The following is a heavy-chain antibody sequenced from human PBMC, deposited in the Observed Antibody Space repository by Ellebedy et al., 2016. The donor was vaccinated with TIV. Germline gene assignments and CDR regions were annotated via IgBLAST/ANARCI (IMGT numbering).Heavy chain of an antibody. Sequence: SETLSLXXSVSGVSIGSGAFFWSWIRQVPGKGLEWIGYIYDSGRTHYNPSLESRLKMSVDTSQSQFSLRLTSVTAADTAVYYCARGEATMISFGYWGQGTLVTVAS. D-gene: IGHD3-22*01. CDR3: ARGEATMISFGY. J-gene: IGHJ4*02. CDR1: GVSIGSGAFF. CDR2: IYDSGRT. V-gene: IGHV4-31*03.